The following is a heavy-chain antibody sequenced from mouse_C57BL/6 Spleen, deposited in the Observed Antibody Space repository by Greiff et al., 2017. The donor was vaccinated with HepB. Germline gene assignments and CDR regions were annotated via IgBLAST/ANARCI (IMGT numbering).Heavy chain of an antibody. Sequence: EVQLQQSGPELVKPGASVKMSCKASGYTFTDYNMHWVKQSHGKSLEWIGYINPNNGGTSYNQKFKGKATLTVNKSSSTAYMELRSLTSEYSAVYYCARVIYYGYGYAMDYWGQVTSVTVSS. CDR1: GYTFTDYN. V-gene: IGHV1-22*01. CDR3: ARVIYYGYGYAMDY. J-gene: IGHJ4*01. D-gene: IGHD2-2*01. CDR2: INPNNGGT.